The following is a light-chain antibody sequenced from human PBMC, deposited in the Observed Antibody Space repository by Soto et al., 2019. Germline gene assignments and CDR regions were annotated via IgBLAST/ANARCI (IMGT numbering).Light chain of an antibody. J-gene: IGKJ5*01. CDR2: GAY. CDR3: QQRSNWPRT. CDR1: QSVGNN. V-gene: IGKV3-11*01. Sequence: EIVLTQSPATLSVSPVATPTLSCRASQSVGNNLAWYQQKPGQAPRLLIYGAYTRATGIPARFSGSGSGTDFTLTISSLEPEDFAVYYCQQRSNWPRTFGQGTRLEIK.